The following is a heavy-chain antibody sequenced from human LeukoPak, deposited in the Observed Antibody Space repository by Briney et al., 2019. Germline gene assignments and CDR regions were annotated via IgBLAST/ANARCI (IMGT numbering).Heavy chain of an antibody. CDR2: IRSKANSYAT. CDR1: GFTFSGSA. D-gene: IGHD3-16*01. J-gene: IGHJ4*02. CDR3: TEGGGY. Sequence: GGSLRLSCAASGFTFSGSAMHWVRQASGKGLEWVGRIRSKANSYATASAPSVKGRFTISRDDSNNMAYLQMNSLKTEDTAVYYCTEGGGYWGQGTLVTVSS. V-gene: IGHV3-73*01.